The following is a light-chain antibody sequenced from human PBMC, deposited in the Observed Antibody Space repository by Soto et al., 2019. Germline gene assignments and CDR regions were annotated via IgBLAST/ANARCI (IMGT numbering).Light chain of an antibody. Sequence: EMVLTKSPGTLSLYPGERATLSCRASQSVSSTYLAWYQQKPGQAPRLLIYDASSRATGIPDRFSGSGYGTDFTLTLSRLEPEDFAMYYCQQYGRYPDLFTFGPGTKVDIK. CDR3: QQYGRYPDLFT. V-gene: IGKV3-20*01. CDR1: QSVSSTY. CDR2: DAS. J-gene: IGKJ3*01.